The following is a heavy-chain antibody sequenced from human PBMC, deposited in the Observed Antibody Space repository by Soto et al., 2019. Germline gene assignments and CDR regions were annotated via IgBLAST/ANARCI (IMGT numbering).Heavy chain of an antibody. J-gene: IGHJ4*02. CDR1: GFTFHSYA. V-gene: IGHV3-23*01. CDR2: ISGSGGST. D-gene: IGHD5-18*01. Sequence: GGSQKLSYAASGFTFHSYAMSWVPQAPGKGLEWVSDISGSGGSTYYADSVKGRFTISRDNSQNALYLQMNSLRAEGTAVYYCAKEEGNENTAMALDYWGQGTLVTVSS. CDR3: AKEEGNENTAMALDY.